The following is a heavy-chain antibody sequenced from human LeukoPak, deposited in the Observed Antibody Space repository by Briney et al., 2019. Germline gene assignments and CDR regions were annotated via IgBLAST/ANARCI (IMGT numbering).Heavy chain of an antibody. V-gene: IGHV3-74*01. CDR2: INSDESSR. D-gene: IGHD3-10*01. Sequence: GGSLRLSCVASGFTSTPFWMHWVRQAPGKGLVWVSHINSDESSRNYADSVKGRFTISRDNAKNTLYLQMSSLRAEDTAVYYCARDRGSPDSFDIWGQGTMATVSS. CDR1: GFTSTPFW. CDR3: ARDRGSPDSFDI. J-gene: IGHJ3*02.